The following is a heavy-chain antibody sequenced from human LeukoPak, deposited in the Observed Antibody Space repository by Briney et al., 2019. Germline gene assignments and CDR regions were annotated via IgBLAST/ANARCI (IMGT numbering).Heavy chain of an antibody. D-gene: IGHD2-15*01. Sequence: GASVKVSCKASGYTFTSYGISWVRQAPGQGLEWMGWISAYNGNINYAQKLQGRVTMTTDTSTSTAYMELRSLRSDDTAVYYCARDRPVVVVAATMEDAFDIWGQGTMVTVSS. CDR2: ISAYNGNI. CDR1: GYTFTSYG. J-gene: IGHJ3*02. V-gene: IGHV1-18*01. CDR3: ARDRPVVVVAATMEDAFDI.